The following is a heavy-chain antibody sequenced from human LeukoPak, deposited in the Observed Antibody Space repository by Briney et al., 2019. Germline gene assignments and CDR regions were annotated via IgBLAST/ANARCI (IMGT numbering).Heavy chain of an antibody. V-gene: IGHV3-64*01. D-gene: IGHD5-12*01. CDR2: ITGDGSTP. J-gene: IGHJ5*02. CDR3: ARVGFSGYDS. CDR1: GFVFSNYA. Sequence: GGSLRLSCATSGFVFSNYAMNWVRQAPGKGLEYVSAITGDGSTPYYANSVKGRFTISRDNSRNTLYLQMGSLRSEDMAVYYCARVGFSGYDSWGQGTQVTVSS.